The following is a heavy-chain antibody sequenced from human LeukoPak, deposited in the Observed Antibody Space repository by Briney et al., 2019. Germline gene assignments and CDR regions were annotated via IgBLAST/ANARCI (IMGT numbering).Heavy chain of an antibody. Sequence: PSETLSLTCSVSGASISAYHWSWIRQPAGKGLEWIGRIYSSGRTNYIPSLKSRLTMSVDTSKNQFSLKLNSVPAADTAVYYCARDYSYPDYWGQGTLVTVSS. V-gene: IGHV4-4*07. CDR2: IYSSGRT. J-gene: IGHJ4*02. CDR1: GASISAYH. D-gene: IGHD5-18*01. CDR3: ARDYSYPDY.